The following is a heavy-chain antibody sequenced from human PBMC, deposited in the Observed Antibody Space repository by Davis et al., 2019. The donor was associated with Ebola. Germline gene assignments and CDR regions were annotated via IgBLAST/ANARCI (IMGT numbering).Heavy chain of an antibody. CDR2: INHSGST. Sequence: MPSETLSLTCAVYGGSFSGYYWSWIRQPPGKGLEWIGEINHSGSTNYNPSLKSRVTISVDTSKNQFSLKLSSVTAADTAMYYCARGDYYYYGSGSPYYYYGMDVWGQGTTVTVSS. D-gene: IGHD3-10*01. CDR1: GGSFSGYY. V-gene: IGHV4-34*01. J-gene: IGHJ6*02. CDR3: ARGDYYYYGSGSPYYYYGMDV.